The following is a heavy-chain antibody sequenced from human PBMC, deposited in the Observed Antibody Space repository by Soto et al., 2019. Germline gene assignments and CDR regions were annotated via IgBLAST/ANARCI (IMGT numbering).Heavy chain of an antibody. V-gene: IGHV1-69*13. CDR2: IIPILNSP. Sequence: SVKVSCKASGGTFGSYAITWVRRAPGQGLEWLGGIIPILNSPAYAQKFKARVVITADEITNTAYMELNSLRFDDTAVYYCAREATYCTSATCPKFYDMDVWAQGTTVTVSS. CDR3: AREATYCTSATCPKFYDMDV. CDR1: GGTFGSYA. D-gene: IGHD2-21*01. J-gene: IGHJ6*02.